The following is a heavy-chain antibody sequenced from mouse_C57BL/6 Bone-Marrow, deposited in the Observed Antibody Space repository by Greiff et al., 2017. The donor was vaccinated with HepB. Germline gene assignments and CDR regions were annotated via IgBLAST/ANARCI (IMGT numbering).Heavy chain of an antibody. CDR2: ISNLAYSI. Sequence: EVQGVESGGGLVQPGGSLKLSCAASGFTFSDYGMAWVRQAPRKGPEWVAFISNLAYSIYYADTVTGRFTISRENAKNTLYLEMSSLRSEDTAMYYCARQGGYDGPWFAYWGQGTLVTVSA. CDR3: ARQGGYDGPWFAY. V-gene: IGHV5-15*01. J-gene: IGHJ3*01. D-gene: IGHD2-3*01. CDR1: GFTFSDYG.